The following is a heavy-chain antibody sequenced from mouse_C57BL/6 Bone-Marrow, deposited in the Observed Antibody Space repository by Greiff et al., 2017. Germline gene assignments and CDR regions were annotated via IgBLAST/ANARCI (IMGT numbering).Heavy chain of an antibody. CDR3: ARWVRYAMDY. V-gene: IGHV1-72*01. CDR1: GYTFTSYW. CDR2: IDPNSGGT. D-gene: IGHD2-14*01. Sequence: QVQLQQSGAELVKPGASVKLSCKASGYTFTSYWMHWVKQRPGRGLEWIGRIDPNSGGTKYNEKFKSKATLTVDKPSSTAYMQLSRLTSADSAVYYCARWVRYAMDYWGQGTSVTVSS. J-gene: IGHJ4*01.